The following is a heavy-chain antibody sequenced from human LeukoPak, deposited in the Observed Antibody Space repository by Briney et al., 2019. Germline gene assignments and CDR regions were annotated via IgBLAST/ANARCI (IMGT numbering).Heavy chain of an antibody. V-gene: IGHV4-34*01. CDR1: GGSFSGYY. D-gene: IGHD1/OR15-1a*01. J-gene: IGHJ5*02. Sequence: PSETLSLTCAVSGGSFSGYYWSWIRQPPGKGLEWIGEINHSGSTNYNPSLKSRVTISVDTSKNQFSLKLSSVTAADTAVYYCARGLPRDGAVPNNRNWFDPWGQGTLVTVSS. CDR2: INHSGST. CDR3: ARGLPRDGAVPNNRNWFDP.